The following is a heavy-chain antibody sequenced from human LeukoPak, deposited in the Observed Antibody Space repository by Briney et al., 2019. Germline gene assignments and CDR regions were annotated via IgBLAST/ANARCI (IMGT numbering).Heavy chain of an antibody. D-gene: IGHD3-22*01. J-gene: IGHJ4*02. CDR2: IIPIFGTA. Sequence: SVKVSCKASGGTFSSYAISWVRQAPGQGLEWMGGIIPIFGTANYAQKFQGRVTITADESTSTAYMELSSLRSEDTTVYYCARAPYDSSGYYLTPPHFDYWGQGTLVTVSS. V-gene: IGHV1-69*13. CDR3: ARAPYDSSGYYLTPPHFDY. CDR1: GGTFSSYA.